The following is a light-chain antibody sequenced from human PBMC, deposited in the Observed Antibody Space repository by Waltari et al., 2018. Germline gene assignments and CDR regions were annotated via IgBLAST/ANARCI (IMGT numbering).Light chain of an antibody. CDR1: NANPGRNY. J-gene: IGLJ1*01. Sequence: QSVLTQPPSASETPGQRVTISRSGINANPGRNYLYWYPQLPGTAPKLPIYRNNQRPSGVPDRFSASKSGTSASLAIDGLRSEDEAIYYCASWDDSHYVFGPGTQVTVL. V-gene: IGLV1-47*01. CDR3: ASWDDSHYV. CDR2: RNN.